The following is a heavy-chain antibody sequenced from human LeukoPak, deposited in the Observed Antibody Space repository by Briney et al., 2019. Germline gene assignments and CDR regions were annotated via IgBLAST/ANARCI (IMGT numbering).Heavy chain of an antibody. CDR1: GGSISSYY. CDR3: ARAYGQLRLGELSYYFDY. J-gene: IGHJ4*02. CDR2: IYYSGST. Sequence: SETLSLTCTVSGGSISSYYWSWIRQPPGKGLEWIGYIYYSGSTNYNPSLKSRVTISVDKSKNQFYLKLSSVTAADTAVYYCARAYGQLRLGELSYYFDYWGQGTLVTVSS. V-gene: IGHV4-59*01. D-gene: IGHD3-16*02.